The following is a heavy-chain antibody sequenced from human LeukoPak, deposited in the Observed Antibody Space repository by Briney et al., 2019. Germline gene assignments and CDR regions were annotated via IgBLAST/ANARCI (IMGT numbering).Heavy chain of an antibody. CDR2: ISSYGGTI. J-gene: IGHJ4*02. D-gene: IGHD1-26*01. CDR3: ARDAGGTYYGDY. CDR1: GFTFSNYE. V-gene: IGHV3-48*03. Sequence: GGSLTLSCAASGFTFSNYEMNWVREAPGKGLEWVSYISSYGGTIYYADSVKGRFTISRDNAKNSLYLQMNSLRAEDTALYYCARDAGGTYYGDYWGQGTLVTVSS.